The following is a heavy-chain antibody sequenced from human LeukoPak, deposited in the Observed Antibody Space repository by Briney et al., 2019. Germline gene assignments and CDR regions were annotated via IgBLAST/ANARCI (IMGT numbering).Heavy chain of an antibody. CDR2: INPSGGST. CDR3: ARSVGVVYFDY. D-gene: IGHD2-15*01. CDR1: GYTFTSYY. V-gene: IGHV1-46*01. Sequence: ASVKVSCKASGYTFTSYYMHWVRQAPGQGLEWMGIINPSGGSTSYAQKFQGRVTMTRDMSTSTVYMELSSLRSEDTAVYYCARSVGVVYFDYWGQGTLVTVSS. J-gene: IGHJ4*02.